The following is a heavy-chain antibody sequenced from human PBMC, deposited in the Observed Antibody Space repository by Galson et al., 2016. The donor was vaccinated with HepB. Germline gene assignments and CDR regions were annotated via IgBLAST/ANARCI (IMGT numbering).Heavy chain of an antibody. V-gene: IGHV3-7*03. Sequence: SLRLSCAASGFTLSNYWMSWVRQAPGKGLVWVASIKDDGSRKYYVDSVRGRFTTSRDNAENSLYLQMSSLRAEDTAVYYCAQYYYDSSGYVEYFQNWGQGSRVSVSS. D-gene: IGHD3-22*01. CDR2: IKDDGSRK. J-gene: IGHJ1*01. CDR1: GFTLSNYW. CDR3: AQYYYDSSGYVEYFQN.